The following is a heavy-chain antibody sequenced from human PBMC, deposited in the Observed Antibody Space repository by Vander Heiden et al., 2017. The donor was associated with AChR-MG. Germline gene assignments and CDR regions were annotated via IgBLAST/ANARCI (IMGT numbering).Heavy chain of an antibody. D-gene: IGHD5-18*01. CDR1: GFTFSSYS. V-gene: IGHV3-21*01. J-gene: IGHJ4*02. Sequence: EVQLVESGGGLVKPGGSLRLSCAASGFTFSSYSMNWHGQATGKGLEWGSSISSSSSYIYYADSVKGRFTISRDNAKNSLYLQMNSLRAEDTAVYYCARDPSMIGTALDYWGQGTLVTVSS. CDR2: ISSSSSYI. CDR3: ARDPSMIGTALDY.